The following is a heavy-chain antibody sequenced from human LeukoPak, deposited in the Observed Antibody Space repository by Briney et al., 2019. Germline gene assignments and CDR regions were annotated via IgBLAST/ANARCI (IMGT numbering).Heavy chain of an antibody. CDR3: ERGQSRYFDWYLGFFDY. V-gene: IGHV3-21*01. J-gene: IGHJ4*02. CDR1: GFTFSSY. Sequence: GRSLRLSCAASGFTFSSYMNWVRQAPGKGLELVSSISSTSSYIYYADSVKGRFTISRDNAKNSLYLQMNSLRADDTAVYYCERGQSRYFDWYLGFFDYWGQGTLVTVSS. CDR2: ISSTSSYI. D-gene: IGHD3-9*01.